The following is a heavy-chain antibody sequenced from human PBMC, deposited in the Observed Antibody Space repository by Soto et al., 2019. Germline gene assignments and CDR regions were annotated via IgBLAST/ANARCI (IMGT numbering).Heavy chain of an antibody. J-gene: IGHJ6*02. Sequence: PGGSLRLSCAASGFTFSSYAMSWVRQAPGKGLEWVSAISGSGGSTYYADSVKGRFTISRDNSKNTLYLQMNSLRAEDTAVYYCAKALDIVVVPAASWYYYYYGMDVWGQGTTVTVSS. CDR1: GFTFSSYA. D-gene: IGHD2-2*03. CDR2: ISGSGGST. CDR3: AKALDIVVVPAASWYYYYYGMDV. V-gene: IGHV3-23*01.